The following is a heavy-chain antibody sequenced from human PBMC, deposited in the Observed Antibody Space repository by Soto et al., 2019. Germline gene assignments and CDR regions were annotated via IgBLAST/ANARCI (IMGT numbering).Heavy chain of an antibody. Sequence: ASVKVSCKASGYLFIGYYIHWVRQAPGQGRDWMGLINPNIGGTNYAQKVQVRVTMARDTSISTVSIDRSSLRSDDTAVYYCARVLCRTTTCYGWFDPWGGGGLV. CDR1: GYLFIGYY. J-gene: IGHJ5*02. CDR2: INPNIGGT. V-gene: IGHV1-2*02. D-gene: IGHD1-7*01. CDR3: ARVLCRTTTCYGWFDP.